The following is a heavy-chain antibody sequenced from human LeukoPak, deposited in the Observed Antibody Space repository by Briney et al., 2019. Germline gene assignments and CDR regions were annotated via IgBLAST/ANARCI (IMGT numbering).Heavy chain of an antibody. CDR2: IYCGGST. Sequence: GGSLRLSCAASGFTVSSNYMSWVRQAPGKGLEWVSVIYCGGSTYYADSVKGRFTISRDNSKNTLYLQMNSLRAEDTAVYYCAGSTTVTTNYYYYMDVWGKGTTVTVSS. V-gene: IGHV3-53*01. CDR1: GFTVSSNY. CDR3: AGSTTVTTNYYYYMDV. J-gene: IGHJ6*03. D-gene: IGHD4-11*01.